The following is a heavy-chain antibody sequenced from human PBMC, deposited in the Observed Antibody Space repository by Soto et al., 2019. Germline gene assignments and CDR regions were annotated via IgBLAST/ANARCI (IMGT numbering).Heavy chain of an antibody. CDR3: PSRSSTMIVVEVGWFDP. V-gene: IGHV4-61*01. J-gene: IGHJ5*02. CDR2: IYYSGST. D-gene: IGHD3-22*01. Sequence: SDTLSLTCTVSGGSVSSGSYYWSWIRQPPGKGLEWIGYIYYSGSTNYNPSLKSRVTISVDTSKNQFSLKLSSVTAADTAVYSCPSRSSTMIVVEVGWFDPWGQGTLVTVSS. CDR1: GGSVSSGSYY.